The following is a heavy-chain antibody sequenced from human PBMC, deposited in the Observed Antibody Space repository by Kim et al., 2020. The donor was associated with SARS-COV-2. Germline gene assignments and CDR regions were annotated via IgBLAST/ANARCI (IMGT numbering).Heavy chain of an antibody. D-gene: IGHD6-13*01. J-gene: IGHJ4*02. CDR3: ARCGSSWYFVY. CDR2: ISGSGGST. Sequence: GGSLRLSCAASGFSFSSYAMSWVRQAPGKGLEWVSTISGSGGSTYYADSVKGRFTISRDNSKSTLYLQMNSLRAEDTAVYYCARCGSSWYFVYWGQGTLVTVSS. CDR1: GFSFSSYA. V-gene: IGHV3-23*01.